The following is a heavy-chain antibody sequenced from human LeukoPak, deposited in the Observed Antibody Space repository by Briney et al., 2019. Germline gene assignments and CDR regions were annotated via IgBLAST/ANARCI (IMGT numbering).Heavy chain of an antibody. Sequence: SETLSLTCTVSGGSISSYYWSWIRQPPGKGLEWIGYIYYSGSTNYNPSLKSRVTISVDTSKNQFSLKLSSVTAADTAVYYCARDRATVTNDAFDIWGQGTMVTVSS. J-gene: IGHJ3*02. V-gene: IGHV4-59*01. D-gene: IGHD4-17*01. CDR3: ARDRATVTNDAFDI. CDR1: GGSISSYY. CDR2: IYYSGST.